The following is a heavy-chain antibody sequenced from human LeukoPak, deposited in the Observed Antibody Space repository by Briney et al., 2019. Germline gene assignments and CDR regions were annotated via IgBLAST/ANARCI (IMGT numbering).Heavy chain of an antibody. J-gene: IGHJ4*02. CDR3: ARDPEYSSSGGFDY. CDR2: TYYMSKCYN. D-gene: IGHD6-6*01. CDR1: GDSVSSNSAA. V-gene: IGHV6-1*01. Sequence: SLTLSLTYALSGDSVSSNSAAWRWVRQSPSRGLEWLGRTYYMSKCYNDYAVSVKNRISTNPDPSTNQFSLQLNSVTPEDTAVYCCARDPEYSSSGGFDYWGQGTLVTVSS.